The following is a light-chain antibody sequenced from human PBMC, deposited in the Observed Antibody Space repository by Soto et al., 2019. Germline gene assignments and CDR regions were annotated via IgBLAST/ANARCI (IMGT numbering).Light chain of an antibody. J-gene: IGLJ2*01. CDR2: RNN. Sequence: QSVLTQPPSASGTPGQRVTISCSGRSSNIGSNYVYWYQQLPGTAPKLLIYRNNQRPSGVPDRFSGSTSGTSASLAISGLRSEDEADYYCAAWDDSLRAVFGGGTKLTVL. CDR1: SSNIGSNY. CDR3: AAWDDSLRAV. V-gene: IGLV1-47*01.